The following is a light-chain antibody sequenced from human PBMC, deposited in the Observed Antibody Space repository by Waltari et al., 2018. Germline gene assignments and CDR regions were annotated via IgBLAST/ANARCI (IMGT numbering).Light chain of an antibody. V-gene: IGKV3-11*01. CDR2: DAS. CDR1: QSVSNY. J-gene: IGKJ4*01. Sequence: EIVLTQSPATLSLSPGERATLSCRASQSVSNYLAWYQQKPGQAPRLLIYDASTRATGIPARFSGSGSGTDFTLTINSLEPEDFAVYYSQQRSNWPPLTFGGGTKVEIK. CDR3: QQRSNWPPLT.